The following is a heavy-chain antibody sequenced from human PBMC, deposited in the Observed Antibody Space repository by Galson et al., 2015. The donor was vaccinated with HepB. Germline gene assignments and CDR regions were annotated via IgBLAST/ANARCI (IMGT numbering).Heavy chain of an antibody. CDR1: GGSISSGGYY. CDR3: ARSYYYDSSGFDY. J-gene: IGHJ4*02. D-gene: IGHD3-22*01. CDR2: IYYSGST. V-gene: IGHV4-31*03. Sequence: CTVSGGSISSGGYYWSWIRQHPGKGLEWIGYIYYSGSTYYNPSLKSRVTISVDTSKNQFSLKLSSVTAADTAVYYCARSYYYDSSGFDYWGQGTLVTVSS.